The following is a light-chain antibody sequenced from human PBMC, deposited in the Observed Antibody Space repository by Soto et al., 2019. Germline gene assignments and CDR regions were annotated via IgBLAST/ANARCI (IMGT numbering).Light chain of an antibody. CDR1: QSISSW. Sequence: DIQMTQSPSTLSASVGDRVTITCRASQSISSWLAWYQQKPGKAPKLLIYKASSLESGVPPRFSGSTSGAESTLTITGLQPDDLGTYYCQHTTDFTFGQGTKVDIK. V-gene: IGKV1-5*03. J-gene: IGKJ2*01. CDR2: KAS. CDR3: QHTTDFT.